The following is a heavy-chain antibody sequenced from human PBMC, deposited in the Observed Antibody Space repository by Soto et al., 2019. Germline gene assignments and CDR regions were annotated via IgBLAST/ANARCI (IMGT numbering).Heavy chain of an antibody. CDR2: ISYDGSDQ. CDR1: GFRFRSHG. J-gene: IGHJ4*02. V-gene: IGHV3-30*18. CDR3: AKDAGSDY. Sequence: QVQLVESGGGVVQPGTSLRLSCAASGFRFRSHGMYWVRQAPGKGLEWVARISYDGSDQFYDDSVKGRFTISRDNSKNTLYLQLSSLSSEDAAVYYCAKDAGSDYWGQGTVVTVSA.